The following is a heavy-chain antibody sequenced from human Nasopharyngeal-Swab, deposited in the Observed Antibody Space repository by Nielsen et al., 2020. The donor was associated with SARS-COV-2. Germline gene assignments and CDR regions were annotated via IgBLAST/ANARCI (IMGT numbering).Heavy chain of an antibody. D-gene: IGHD4-23*01. Sequence: ASVKVSCKASRYTLSSYDINWVRQATGQGLEWMGWVNPNSGDTGYAPNFQGRVTITRDTSISTVYMELSSLRSEDTAVYYCARDYGGNSGWFDPWGQGTLVTVSS. V-gene: IGHV1-8*03. CDR2: VNPNSGDT. J-gene: IGHJ5*02. CDR3: ARDYGGNSGWFDP. CDR1: RYTLSSYD.